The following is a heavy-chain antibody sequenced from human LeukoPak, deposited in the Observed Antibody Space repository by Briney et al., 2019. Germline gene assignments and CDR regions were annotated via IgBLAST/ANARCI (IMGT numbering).Heavy chain of an antibody. J-gene: IGHJ4*02. CDR3: AKEGTASKPSDLDY. CDR2: IRFDGSNK. D-gene: IGHD1/OR15-1a*01. V-gene: IGHV3-30*02. Sequence: GGSPRLSCAASGFIFSDYGMHWVRQAPGKGLEWVAFIRFDGSNKYYADSVKGRFTISRDNSKNTLYLQMNSLRAEDTAVYYCAKEGTASKPSDLDYWGQGILVTVSS. CDR1: GFIFSDYG.